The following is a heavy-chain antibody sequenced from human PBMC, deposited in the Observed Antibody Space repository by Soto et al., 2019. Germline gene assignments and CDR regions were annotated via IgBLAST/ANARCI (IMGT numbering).Heavy chain of an antibody. D-gene: IGHD5-12*01. V-gene: IGHV3-7*02. CDR2: IKQDGSEK. CDR3: ARYSDSDLFDS. Sequence: KGLEWVANIKQDGSEKYYVDSVKGRCTISRDNAKNSLYLQMNSLGPEDTAVYYCARYSDSDLFDSLGQGTLVTVS. J-gene: IGHJ4*02.